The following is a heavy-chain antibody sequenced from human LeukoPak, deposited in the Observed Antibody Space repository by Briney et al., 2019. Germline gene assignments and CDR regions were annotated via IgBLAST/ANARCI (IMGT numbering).Heavy chain of an antibody. CDR1: GFTFSSYE. V-gene: IGHV3-48*03. Sequence: PGGSLRLSCAASGFTFSSYEMNWVRQAPGKGLEWVSYISSSGSTIYYADSVKGRFTISRDNAKNSLYLQMNSLRAEDTAVYYCARFKASGSYFFAFDTWGQGTMVTVSS. CDR3: ARFKASGSYFFAFDT. CDR2: ISSSGSTI. D-gene: IGHD1-26*01. J-gene: IGHJ3*02.